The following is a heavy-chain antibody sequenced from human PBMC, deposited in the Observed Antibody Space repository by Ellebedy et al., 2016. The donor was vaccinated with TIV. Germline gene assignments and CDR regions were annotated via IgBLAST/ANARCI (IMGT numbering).Heavy chain of an antibody. D-gene: IGHD6-19*01. Sequence: ASVKVSXXVSGYTLTELSMHWVRQAPGKGLEWMGGFDPEDGETIYAQKFQGRVTMTEDTSTDTAYMELSSLRSEDTAVYYCARDTSSSSGWYRNENDAFDIWGQGTMVTVSS. CDR3: ARDTSSSSGWYRNENDAFDI. V-gene: IGHV1-24*01. CDR1: GYTLTELS. J-gene: IGHJ3*02. CDR2: FDPEDGET.